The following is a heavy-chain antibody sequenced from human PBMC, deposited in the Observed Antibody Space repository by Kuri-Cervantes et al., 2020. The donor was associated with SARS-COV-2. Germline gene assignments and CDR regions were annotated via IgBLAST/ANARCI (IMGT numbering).Heavy chain of an antibody. J-gene: IGHJ4*02. CDR1: GGPISGSGYY. V-gene: IGHV4-61*05. CDR2: IYDSGST. D-gene: IGHD3-16*01. CDR3: ASGAYGQLTCY. Sequence: SETLSLTCTVSGGPISGSGYYWAWIRQPPGKGLEWIGYIYDSGSTNYNPSLKSRVTISVDTSKNQFSLKLSSVTAADTAVYYCASGAYGQLTCYWGQGTLVTVSS.